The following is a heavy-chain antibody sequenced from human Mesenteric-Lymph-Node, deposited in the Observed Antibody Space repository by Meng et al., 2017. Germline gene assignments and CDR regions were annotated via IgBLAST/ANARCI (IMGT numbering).Heavy chain of an antibody. CDR1: GGTFSSYA. CDR2: IIPIFGTA. D-gene: IGHD1-14*01. J-gene: IGHJ5*02. Sequence: QVQLVKSGGEVKKPGYSVKVSCKASGGTFSSYAISWVRQAPGQGLEWMGGIIPIFGTANYAQKFQGRVTITADKSTSTAYMELSSLRSEDTAVYYCARSINNPGWFDPWGQGTLVTVSS. V-gene: IGHV1-69*06. CDR3: ARSINNPGWFDP.